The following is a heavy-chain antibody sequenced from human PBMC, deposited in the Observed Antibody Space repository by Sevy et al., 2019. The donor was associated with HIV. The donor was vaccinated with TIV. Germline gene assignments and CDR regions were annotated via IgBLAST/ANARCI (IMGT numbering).Heavy chain of an antibody. CDR1: GGTFSTYS. CDR2: IIPILVTT. D-gene: IGHD3-10*01. Sequence: ASVKVSCKASGGTFSTYSINWVRQAPGQGLEWMGRIIPILVTTNYGQKSQGRVTITADESTSTAYMELSGLRSEDTAVYYCARDEGVNGDFDHWGQGTLVTVSS. CDR3: ARDEGVNGDFDH. V-gene: IGHV1-69*11. J-gene: IGHJ4*02.